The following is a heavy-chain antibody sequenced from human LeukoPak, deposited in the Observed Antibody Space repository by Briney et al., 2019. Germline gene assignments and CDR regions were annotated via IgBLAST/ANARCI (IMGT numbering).Heavy chain of an antibody. CDR3: ARAYSGSYDLDAFDI. CDR2: IIPIFGTA. Sequence: GSSVKVSCXASGGTFSNYAISWVRQARGQGLEWMGRIIPIFGTANYAQKFQGRVTITTDEPTSTAYMELSSLRSEDTAVYYCARAYSGSYDLDAFDIWGQGTMVTVSS. CDR1: GGTFSNYA. J-gene: IGHJ3*02. D-gene: IGHD1-26*01. V-gene: IGHV1-69*05.